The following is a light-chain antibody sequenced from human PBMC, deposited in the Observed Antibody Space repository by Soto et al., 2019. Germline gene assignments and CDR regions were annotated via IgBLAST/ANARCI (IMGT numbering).Light chain of an antibody. J-gene: IGKJ4*01. Sequence: EIVLTQSPATLSLSPGESATLSCRASQNINTYLAWYQQKPGQPPRLLMFDASNSASGTPARFSGTGSGTDFTLTISSLEPEDFGVYYCQQRTDWPPLTFGGGTNVQIK. CDR1: QNINTY. V-gene: IGKV3-11*01. CDR3: QQRTDWPPLT. CDR2: DAS.